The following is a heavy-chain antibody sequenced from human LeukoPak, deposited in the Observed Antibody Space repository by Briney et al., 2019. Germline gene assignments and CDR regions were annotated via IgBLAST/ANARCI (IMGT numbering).Heavy chain of an antibody. Sequence: GGSLRLSCAASGFTFSSYAMHWVRQAPGKGLEWVSSISSSSAYIYYADSVKGRFTISRDNAKNSLYLQMDSLRAEDTAVYYCAREIFWSGYFSNLHFDYWGQGTLVTVSS. J-gene: IGHJ4*02. CDR3: AREIFWSGYFSNLHFDY. CDR1: GFTFSSYA. D-gene: IGHD3-3*01. V-gene: IGHV3-21*01. CDR2: ISSSSAYI.